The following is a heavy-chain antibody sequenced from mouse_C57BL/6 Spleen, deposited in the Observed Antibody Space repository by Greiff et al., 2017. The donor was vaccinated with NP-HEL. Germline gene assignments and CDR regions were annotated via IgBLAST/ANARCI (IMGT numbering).Heavy chain of an antibody. J-gene: IGHJ2*01. Sequence: VQLQQSGPELVKPGASVKISCKASGYAFSSSWMNWVKQRPGKGLEWIGRIYPGDGDTNYNGKFKGKAKLTADKSSSTAYMQLSSLTSEDSAVYFCSSYYYGSSYYFDYWGQGTTLTVSS. D-gene: IGHD1-1*01. CDR3: SSYYYGSSYYFDY. CDR1: GYAFSSSW. V-gene: IGHV1-82*01. CDR2: IYPGDGDT.